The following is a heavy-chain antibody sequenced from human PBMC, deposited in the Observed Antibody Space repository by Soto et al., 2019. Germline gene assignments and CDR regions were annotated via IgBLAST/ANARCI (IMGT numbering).Heavy chain of an antibody. CDR3: ARVRSNRNRMVKVAFDY. Sequence: QVQLQESGPGLVKPSQTVSLTCTVSGGSISSGGYYWSWIRQHPGKGLEWIGYIYYSGSTYYNPSLKSRVTISVDTSKNQFSLKLSSVTAADTAVYYCARVRSNRNRMVKVAFDYCGQGTLVTVSS. D-gene: IGHD1-20*01. J-gene: IGHJ4*02. CDR1: GGSISSGGYY. V-gene: IGHV4-31*03. CDR2: IYYSGST.